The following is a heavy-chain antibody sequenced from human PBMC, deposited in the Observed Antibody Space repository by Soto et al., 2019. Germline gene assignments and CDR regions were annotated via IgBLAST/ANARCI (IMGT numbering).Heavy chain of an antibody. CDR3: TSTIFGVVIPGGYYYGMDV. D-gene: IGHD3-3*01. CDR1: GFTFSSYG. V-gene: IGHV3-33*01. Sequence: PGGSLRLSCAASGFTFSSYGMHWVRQAPGRGLVWVAVIWSDGSNKYYADSVKGRFTISRDNSKNTLFLQMNSLRAEDTAVYYCTSTIFGVVIPGGYYYGMDVWGQGTTVTVSS. CDR2: IWSDGSNK. J-gene: IGHJ6*02.